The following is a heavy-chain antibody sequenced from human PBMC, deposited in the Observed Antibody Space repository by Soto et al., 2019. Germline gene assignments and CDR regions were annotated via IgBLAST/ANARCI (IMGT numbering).Heavy chain of an antibody. Sequence: EVQLVESGGDLVQPGGSLRLSCAASGFTVSSNYMTWVRQAPGKGLEWVSLIYSGGTTYYADSVKGRFTISRDNSKNTLFLQMNSLRAEDTAVYYCARDRPEEVRGVILSYWGQGTLVTVSS. J-gene: IGHJ4*02. D-gene: IGHD3-10*01. CDR1: GFTVSSNY. CDR3: ARDRPEEVRGVILSY. CDR2: IYSGGTT. V-gene: IGHV3-66*01.